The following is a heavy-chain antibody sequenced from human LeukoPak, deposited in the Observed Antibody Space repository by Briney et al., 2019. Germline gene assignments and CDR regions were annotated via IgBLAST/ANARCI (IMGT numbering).Heavy chain of an antibody. J-gene: IGHJ4*02. Sequence: PGGSLRLSCAASGFTFSSYAMSWVRQAPGKGLEWVSAIIDSGGSTYYADSVKGRFTISRDNSKNTLYLQMNSLRAEDTAVYYCAKEHITRDYGRRGNYYWGQGTLVTVSS. D-gene: IGHD4-17*01. V-gene: IGHV3-23*01. CDR1: GFTFSSYA. CDR3: AKEHITRDYGRRGNYY. CDR2: IIDSGGST.